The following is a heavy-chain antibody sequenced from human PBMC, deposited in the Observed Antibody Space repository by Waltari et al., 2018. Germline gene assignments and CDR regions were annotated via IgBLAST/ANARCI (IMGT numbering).Heavy chain of an antibody. V-gene: IGHV4-4*07. CDR3: ARAWKWERPPNDAFDI. Sequence: QVQLQESGPGLVKPSETLSLTCTVSGGSISNYYWSWIRQPAGKGLEWIGRIYTSGSPNYNPSLKSRVTMSIDTSKNQFSLKLSSVTAADTAVYYCARAWKWERPPNDAFDIWGQGTMVTVSS. D-gene: IGHD1-26*01. CDR2: IYTSGSP. CDR1: GGSISNYY. J-gene: IGHJ3*02.